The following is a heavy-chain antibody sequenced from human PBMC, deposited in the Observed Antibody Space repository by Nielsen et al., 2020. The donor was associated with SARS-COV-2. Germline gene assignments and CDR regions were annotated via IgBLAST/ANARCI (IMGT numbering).Heavy chain of an antibody. Sequence: GESLKISCTASGFTFGDYAMSWFRQAPGKGLEWVGFIRSKAYGGTTEYAASVKGRFTISRDDSKSIAYLQMNSLKTEDTAVYYCTRDYYDFWSGSQSVPYYGMDVWGQGTTVTVSS. CDR1: GFTFGDYA. J-gene: IGHJ6*02. D-gene: IGHD3-3*01. CDR2: IRSKAYGGTT. CDR3: TRDYYDFWSGSQSVPYYGMDV. V-gene: IGHV3-49*03.